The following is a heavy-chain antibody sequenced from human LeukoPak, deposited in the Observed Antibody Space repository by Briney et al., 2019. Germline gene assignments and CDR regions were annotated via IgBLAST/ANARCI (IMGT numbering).Heavy chain of an antibody. CDR1: GYAFTNYA. J-gene: IGHJ4*02. V-gene: IGHV1-18*01. D-gene: IGHD2/OR15-2a*01. Sequence: RGASVKVSCKTSGYAFTNYAITWVRQPPGQGLEWMGWIRTYNGDTNYAPKLQGRLTMTTDTSTRTVYLDMRSLTSDDTAVYYCARALSGNNGRVSFTEFDDWGQGTLVTVSS. CDR3: ARALSGNNGRVSFTEFDD. CDR2: IRTYNGDT.